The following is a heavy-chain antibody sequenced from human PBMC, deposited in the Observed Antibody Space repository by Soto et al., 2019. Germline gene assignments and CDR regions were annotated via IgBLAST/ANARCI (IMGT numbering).Heavy chain of an antibody. CDR1: GGSISSYY. CDR3: ARDIRDIDSASWFDP. CDR2: IYYSGST. Sequence: LSLTCTVSGGSISSYYWSWIRQPPGKGLGWIGYIYYSGSTNYNPSLKSRVTISVDTSKNQFSLKLSSVTAADTAVYYCARDIRDIDSASWFDPWGQGTLVTVSS. D-gene: IGHD3-9*01. J-gene: IGHJ5*02. V-gene: IGHV4-59*01.